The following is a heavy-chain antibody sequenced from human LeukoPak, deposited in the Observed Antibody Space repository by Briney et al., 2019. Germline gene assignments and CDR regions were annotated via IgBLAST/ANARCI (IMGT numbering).Heavy chain of an antibody. V-gene: IGHV4-31*03. Sequence: PSQTLSLTCTVSGGSISSGGYYWSWIRQHPGKGLEWIGCIYYSGSTYYNPSLKSRVTISVDTSKNQFSLKLSSVTAADTAVYYCARADIGWNPADYWGQGTLVIVSS. CDR2: IYYSGST. CDR1: GGSISSGGYY. D-gene: IGHD1-1*01. CDR3: ARADIGWNPADY. J-gene: IGHJ4*02.